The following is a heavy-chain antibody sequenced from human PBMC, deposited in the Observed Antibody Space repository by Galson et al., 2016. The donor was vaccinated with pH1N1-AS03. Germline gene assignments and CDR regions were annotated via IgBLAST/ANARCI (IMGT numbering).Heavy chain of an antibody. D-gene: IGHD5-24*01. Sequence: SLRLACAASGLRFSNHVMSWVRQAPGKGLHWVSTISDSGSTTYHGDSVKGRFTTSRDNSQNTLFLHMSSLRAEDTALYYCATVNAEMEDAFDIWGRGTMVTVSS. V-gene: IGHV3-23*01. CDR3: ATVNAEMEDAFDI. CDR2: ISDSGSTT. J-gene: IGHJ3*02. CDR1: GLRFSNHV.